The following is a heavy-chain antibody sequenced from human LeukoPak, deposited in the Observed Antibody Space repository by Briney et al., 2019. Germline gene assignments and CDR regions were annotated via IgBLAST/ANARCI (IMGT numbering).Heavy chain of an antibody. D-gene: IGHD5-12*01. CDR2: ISYDGSNK. CDR3: ARVGAIVARLPHFDY. J-gene: IGHJ4*02. Sequence: QPGGSLRLSCAASGFTFSSYAMHWVRQAPGKGLEWVAVISYDGSNKYYADSVKGRFTISRDTSKNTLYLQMNSLRAEDTAMYYCARVGAIVARLPHFDYWGQGTLVTVSS. V-gene: IGHV3-30-3*01. CDR1: GFTFSSYA.